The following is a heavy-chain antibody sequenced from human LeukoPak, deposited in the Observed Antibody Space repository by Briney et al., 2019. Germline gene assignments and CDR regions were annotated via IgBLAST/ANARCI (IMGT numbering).Heavy chain of an antibody. V-gene: IGHV3-23*01. D-gene: IGHD1-1*01. CDR3: AKIKDGTTFDY. CDR2: ISGSGSST. Sequence: PGGSLRLSCAASGVTFSGYAMSWVRQAPGKGLEWVSTISGSGSSTYYADSVKGRFTISRDNSKNTLYLQMNSLRAEDTAVYYCAKIKDGTTFDYWGQGTLVTVSS. J-gene: IGHJ4*02. CDR1: GVTFSGYA.